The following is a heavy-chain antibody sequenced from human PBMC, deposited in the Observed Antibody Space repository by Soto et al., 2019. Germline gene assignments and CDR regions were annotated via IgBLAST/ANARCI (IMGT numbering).Heavy chain of an antibody. CDR2: INAGNGNT. D-gene: IGHD2-8*01. CDR3: ARGGYCTNGVCHGRTDYYYYYYMDV. J-gene: IGHJ6*03. CDR1: GYTFTSYA. Sequence: ASVKVSCKASGYTFTSYAMHWVRQAPGQRLEWMGWINAGNGNTKYSQKFQGRVTITRDTSASTAYMELSSLRSEDTAVYYCARGGYCTNGVCHGRTDYYYYYYMDVWGKGTTVTVSS. V-gene: IGHV1-3*01.